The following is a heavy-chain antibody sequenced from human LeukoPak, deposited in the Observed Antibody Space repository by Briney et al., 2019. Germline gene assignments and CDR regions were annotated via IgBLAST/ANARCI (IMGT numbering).Heavy chain of an antibody. CDR2: INHSGST. CDR1: GGSFSGYY. J-gene: IGHJ5*02. CDR3: ARTRRGGYYSAPITTNWFDP. Sequence: SETLSLTCAVYGGSFSGYYWSWIRQPPGKGLEWIGEINHSGSTNYNPSLKSRVTISVDTSKNQFSLKLSSVTAADTAVYYCARTRRGGYYSAPITTNWFDPWGQGTLVTVSS. V-gene: IGHV4-34*01. D-gene: IGHD3-3*01.